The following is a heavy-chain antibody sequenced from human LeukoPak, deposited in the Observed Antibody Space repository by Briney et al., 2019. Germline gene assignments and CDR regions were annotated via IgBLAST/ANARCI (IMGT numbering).Heavy chain of an antibody. Sequence: GGSLSLSCAPSGFTFRSFGMSWVRQAPGKGREWVSHIGVGGDTDFADSVQGRFTISRDNSKKTLYLQMNSLTADDTALYYCAKDLHDSWAVDYWGPGILVTVSS. J-gene: IGHJ4*02. CDR2: IGVGGDT. CDR1: GFTFRSFG. V-gene: IGHV3-23*01. CDR3: AKDLHDSWAVDY. D-gene: IGHD3-3*01.